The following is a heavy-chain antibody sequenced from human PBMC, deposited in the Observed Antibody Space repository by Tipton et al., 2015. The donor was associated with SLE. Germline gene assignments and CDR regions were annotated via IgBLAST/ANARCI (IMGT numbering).Heavy chain of an antibody. Sequence: SLRLSCAASGFIFSSYSMNWVRQAPGKGLVWVSRLKTDDGYTSYADSVKGRFTISRDNAKNTLYLQMNSLRAEDTAVYYCATTVPGGDWYFDLWGRGTLVTVS. V-gene: IGHV3-74*01. CDR2: LKTDDGYT. CDR1: GFIFSSYS. D-gene: IGHD4-11*01. CDR3: ATTVPGGDWYFDL. J-gene: IGHJ2*01.